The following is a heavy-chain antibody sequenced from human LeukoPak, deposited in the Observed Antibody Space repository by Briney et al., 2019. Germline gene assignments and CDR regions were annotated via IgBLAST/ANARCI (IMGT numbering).Heavy chain of an antibody. CDR1: GGSISSYY. CDR2: IYYSGST. CDR3: ASLGQMLTSGHYYSDY. D-gene: IGHD3-10*02. Sequence: PSETLSLTCTVSGGSISSYYWSWIRQPPGKGLEWIGYIYYSGSTNYNPSLKSRVTISVDTSKNQFSLKLTSVTAADTGVYYCASLGQMLTSGHYYSDYWGQGTLVTVSS. V-gene: IGHV4-59*01. J-gene: IGHJ4*02.